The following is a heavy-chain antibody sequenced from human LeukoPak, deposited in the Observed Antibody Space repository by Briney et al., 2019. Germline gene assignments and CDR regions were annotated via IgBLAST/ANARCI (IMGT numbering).Heavy chain of an antibody. CDR3: ARDRRGAGDYGY. D-gene: IGHD1-14*01. Sequence: SETLSLTCAVSGDSLSSSNWWRGVRQPRGKAREWIGEIFHTGSTNYNPSLKRRVTISVDKSKNQFSLKLSSVTAADTAVYYCARDRRGAGDYGYWGQGTLVTVSS. CDR1: GDSLSSSNW. CDR2: IFHTGST. V-gene: IGHV4-4*02. J-gene: IGHJ4*02.